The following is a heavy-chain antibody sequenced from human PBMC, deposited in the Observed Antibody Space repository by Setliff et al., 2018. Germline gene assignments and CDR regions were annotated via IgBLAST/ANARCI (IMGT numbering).Heavy chain of an antibody. V-gene: IGHV3-23*01. Sequence: LRLSCEASRFTFSSYAMNWVRQVPGKGLEWVSAISGGGSRTYYADSVKGRFTISRDNSKNTLYLQMNSLRAEDTAMYYCAKDSSGRDAFDIWGQGTTVTVSS. CDR3: AKDSSGRDAFDI. J-gene: IGHJ3*02. CDR1: RFTFSSYA. D-gene: IGHD3-10*01. CDR2: ISGGGSRT.